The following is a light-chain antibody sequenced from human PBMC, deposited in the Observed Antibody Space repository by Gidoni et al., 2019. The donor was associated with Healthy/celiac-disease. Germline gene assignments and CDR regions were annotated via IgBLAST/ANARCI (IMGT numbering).Light chain of an antibody. CDR3: QSADSSGTYPDVV. V-gene: IGLV3-25*03. CDR1: ALPKQY. J-gene: IGLJ2*01. Sequence: SYELTQPPSVSVSPGQTARITCSGDALPKQYAYWYQQKPGQDPVLVIYKDRERPSGIPERFSGSSSGTTVTLTISCVQAEDDSDYYCQSADSSGTYPDVVFGGGTKLTVL. CDR2: KDR.